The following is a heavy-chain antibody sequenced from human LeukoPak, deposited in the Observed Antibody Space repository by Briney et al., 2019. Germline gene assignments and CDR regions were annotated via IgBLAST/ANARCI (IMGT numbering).Heavy chain of an antibody. CDR2: ISRSGGDT. Sequence: GGSLRLSCAASGFTFSSYGMSWVRQAPGKGLEYVSAISRSGGDTYYANSVEGRFTISRDNSKNTLYLQMGCLREEDMAVYYCARVGGNDVFDIWGHGTVVTVSS. J-gene: IGHJ3*02. CDR3: ARVGGNDVFDI. CDR1: GFTFSSYG. V-gene: IGHV3-64*01.